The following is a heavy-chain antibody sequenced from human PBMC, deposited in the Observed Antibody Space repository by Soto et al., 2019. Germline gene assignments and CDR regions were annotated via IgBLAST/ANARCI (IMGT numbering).Heavy chain of an antibody. J-gene: IGHJ5*02. D-gene: IGHD3-9*01. CDR3: AGHILTGYYTSGSNWFDP. CDR1: GGSISSSSYY. Sequence: SETLSLTCTVSGGSISSSSYYWGWIRQPPGKGLEWIGSIYYSGSTYYNPSLKSRVTISVDTSKNQFSLKLSSVTAADTAVYYCAGHILTGYYTSGSNWFDPWGQGTLVTVSS. V-gene: IGHV4-39*01. CDR2: IYYSGST.